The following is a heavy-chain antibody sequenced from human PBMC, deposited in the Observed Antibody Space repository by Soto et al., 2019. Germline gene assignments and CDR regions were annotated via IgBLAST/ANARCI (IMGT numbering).Heavy chain of an antibody. J-gene: IGHJ5*02. D-gene: IGHD3-9*01. CDR3: AGHILTGYYTSGSNWFDP. CDR1: GGSISSSSYY. Sequence: SETLSLTCTVSGGSISSSSYYWGWIRQPPGKGLEWIGSIYYSGSTYYNPSLKSRVTISVDTSKNQFSLKLSSVTAADTAVYYCAGHILTGYYTSGSNWFDPWGQGTLVTVSS. V-gene: IGHV4-39*01. CDR2: IYYSGST.